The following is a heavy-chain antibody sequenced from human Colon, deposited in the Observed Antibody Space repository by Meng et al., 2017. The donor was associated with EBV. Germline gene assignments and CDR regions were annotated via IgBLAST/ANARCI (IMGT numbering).Heavy chain of an antibody. CDR1: GGTFSSCGYY. V-gene: IGHV4-31*03. CDR3: ARGPSRWLEFSFDY. CDR2: IYYIGST. J-gene: IGHJ4*02. Sequence: GQRLESGQGLVKPSQTLSLTCTASGGTFSSCGYYWSWIRQHPGKGLEWIGYIYYIGSTYYNPSLKSRVIISIDTSKNQFSLKLSSVTAADTAVYYCARGPSRWLEFSFDYWGQGTLVTVSS. D-gene: IGHD5-12*01.